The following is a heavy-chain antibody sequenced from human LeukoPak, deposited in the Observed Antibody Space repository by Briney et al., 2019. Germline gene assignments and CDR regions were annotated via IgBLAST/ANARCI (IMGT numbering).Heavy chain of an antibody. V-gene: IGHV3-30*04. CDR3: AKDSGPGVYGSGSYYGMDV. D-gene: IGHD3-10*01. CDR2: ISYDGSNK. J-gene: IGHJ6*02. CDR1: GFTFSSYA. Sequence: GRSLRLSCAASGFTFSSYAMHWVCQAPGKGLEWVAVISYDGSNKYYADSVKGRFTISRDNSKNTLYLQMNGLRAEDTAVYYCAKDSGPGVYGSGSYYGMDVWGQGTTVTVSS.